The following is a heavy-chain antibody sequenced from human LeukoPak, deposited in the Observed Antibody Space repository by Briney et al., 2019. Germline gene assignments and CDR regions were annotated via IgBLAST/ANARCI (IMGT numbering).Heavy chain of an antibody. Sequence: GGSLRLSCADSGFTFSTYWMHWVRQAPGKGLEWVSRINPDGITTTCADSVKGRFTISRDNAKNTLFLQMNSLRAEDTAVYYCARDYYYGMDVWGQGTTITVSS. V-gene: IGHV3-74*01. CDR2: INPDGITT. CDR1: GFTFSTYW. J-gene: IGHJ6*02. CDR3: ARDYYYGMDV.